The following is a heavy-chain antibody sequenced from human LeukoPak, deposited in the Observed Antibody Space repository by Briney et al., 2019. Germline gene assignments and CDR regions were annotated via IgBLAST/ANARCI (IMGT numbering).Heavy chain of an antibody. CDR1: GASISGSRYF. D-gene: IGHD4-17*01. J-gene: IGHJ4*02. CDR2: ISYTGDT. V-gene: IGHV4-39*07. Sequence: PSETLSLTCSLSGASISGSRYFWGWIRQPPGKGLDWIGTISYTGDTYYSPSLKSRLTMSLDTSKNQFSLKLTSVTAADTAVYYCARHGYDFGDTGGLWGQGTLVNVSS. CDR3: ARHGYDFGDTGGL.